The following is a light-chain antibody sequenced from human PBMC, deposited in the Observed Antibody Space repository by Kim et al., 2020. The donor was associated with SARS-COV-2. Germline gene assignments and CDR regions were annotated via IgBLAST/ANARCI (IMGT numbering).Light chain of an antibody. CDR2: AAS. J-gene: IGKJ2*03. V-gene: IGKV1-9*01. Sequence: STSLGDSVTFTGRTRQGISHYLAWYQQKPGKAPKLLIYAASTLQSGVPSMFSGSGSGTAFTLTISSLQPEDFVTAYCQQLNSPPYSFGQGTKLEI. CDR3: QQLNSPPYS. CDR1: QGISHY.